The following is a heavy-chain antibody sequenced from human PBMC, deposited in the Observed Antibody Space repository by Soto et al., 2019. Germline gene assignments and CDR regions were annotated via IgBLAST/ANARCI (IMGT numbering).Heavy chain of an antibody. Sequence: QITLKESGPTLVKPSQTLTLTCTFSGFSLSTSGVGVGWIRQPPGKALEWLALIYWDDDKRYSPSLKSRLTITHDTSKNQLVLTLTNVDPVDTATYYCAHMRVPMIVGAGHFHHWGQGTLVTVSS. CDR1: GFSLSTSGVG. D-gene: IGHD3-22*01. CDR2: IYWDDDK. J-gene: IGHJ1*01. CDR3: AHMRVPMIVGAGHFHH. V-gene: IGHV2-5*02.